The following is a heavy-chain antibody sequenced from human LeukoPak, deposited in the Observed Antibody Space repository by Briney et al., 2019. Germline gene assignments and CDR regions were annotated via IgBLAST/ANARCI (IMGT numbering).Heavy chain of an antibody. D-gene: IGHD5-24*01. J-gene: IGHJ4*02. CDR2: IYSGGST. CDR3: ARGEMATITGGFDY. CDR1: GFTVSSNY. V-gene: IGHV3-53*01. Sequence: GGSLRLSCAASGFTVSSNYMSWVRQAPGKGLEWVSVIYSGGSTYYADSVKGRFTIFRDNSKNTLYLQMNSLRAEDTAVYYCARGEMATITGGFDYWGQGTLVTVSS.